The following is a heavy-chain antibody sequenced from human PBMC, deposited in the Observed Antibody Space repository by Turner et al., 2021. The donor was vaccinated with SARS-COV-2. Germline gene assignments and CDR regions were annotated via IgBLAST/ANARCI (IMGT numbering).Heavy chain of an antibody. J-gene: IGHJ3*02. CDR1: EITSSSHG. Sequence: QVQLVASGGGVVHPGWSLRASSTPSEITSSSHGVHWVRQAPGKGLEWVAVIRKDGSKKYYADSVKGRFTISRDNSKNMVYLQMNSRRAEDTAVYYCARLDDSGHWGAFDIWGQGTMVTVSS. CDR3: ARLDDSGHWGAFDI. CDR2: IRKDGSKK. D-gene: IGHD3-22*01. V-gene: IGHV3-33*01.